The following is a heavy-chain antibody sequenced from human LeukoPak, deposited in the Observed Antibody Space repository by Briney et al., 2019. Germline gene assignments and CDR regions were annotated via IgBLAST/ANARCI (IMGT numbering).Heavy chain of an antibody. CDR2: ISDSGSRT. CDR3: AKQESSGSYPYYFDY. CDR1: GFIFDRYG. V-gene: IGHV3-23*01. D-gene: IGHD3-22*01. J-gene: IGHJ4*02. Sequence: PGGSLRLSCAASGFIFDRYGMTWVRQAPGEGLKWVSSISDSGSRTYYADSVEGRFTVSRDNSKNTVYVQMNSLRAEDTAIYYCAKQESSGSYPYYFDYWGQGTLVTVSS.